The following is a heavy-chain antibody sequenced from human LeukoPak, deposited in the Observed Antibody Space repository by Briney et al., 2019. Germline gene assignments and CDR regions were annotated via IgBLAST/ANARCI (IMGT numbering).Heavy chain of an antibody. CDR1: GFTFSSYE. J-gene: IGHJ3*02. D-gene: IGHD3-10*01. CDR3: ARESVTMVRRAFDI. V-gene: IGHV3-48*03. Sequence: GGSLRLSCAASGFTFSSYEMNWVRQAPGKGLEWVSYISSSGSTIYYADSVKGRFPISRDNAKNSLYLQMNSLRAEDTAVYYCARESVTMVRRAFDIWGQGTMVTVSS. CDR2: ISSSGSTI.